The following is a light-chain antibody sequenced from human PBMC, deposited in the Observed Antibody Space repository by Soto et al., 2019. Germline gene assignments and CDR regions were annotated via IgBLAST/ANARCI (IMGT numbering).Light chain of an antibody. J-gene: IGLJ1*01. Sequence: QSALTQPASVSGSPGQSITISCTGTSSDVGAYDYVSWYQQHPDKAPKLMIYEVSYRPSGVSNRFSGSKSVNTATLTISGLQAEDEADYYCSSYTTSSTRVLGTGTKVTVL. V-gene: IGLV2-14*03. CDR1: SSDVGAYDY. CDR3: SSYTTSSTRV. CDR2: EVS.